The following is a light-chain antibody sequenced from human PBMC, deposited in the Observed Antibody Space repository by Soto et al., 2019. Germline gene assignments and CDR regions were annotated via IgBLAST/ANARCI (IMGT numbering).Light chain of an antibody. J-gene: IGKJ1*01. CDR1: QSIPGRY. Sequence: EHLFELSPSSPALSPGGGATLSRTGSQSIPGRYLAWYQQRPGQAHRLLIYEAYSRATGIPDRFSGSGSGTDFTLTISRLEPEDSAVYFCQHYANFLWTFGQGTKVDIK. V-gene: IGKV3-20*01. CDR2: EAY. CDR3: QHYANFLWT.